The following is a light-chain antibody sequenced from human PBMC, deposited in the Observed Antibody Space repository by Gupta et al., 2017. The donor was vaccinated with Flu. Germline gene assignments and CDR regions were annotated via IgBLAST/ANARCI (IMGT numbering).Light chain of an antibody. CDR1: SRDVGDYNY. CDR2: EVS. Sequence: QSALTQPAPVSGSPGQSITISCTGTSRDVGDYNYVSWYQQHPGKAPKLMIYEVSNRPSGVSDRFSGSKSGNTASLTISGLQAEDEADYYCSSYTSSTTWVFGRGTKLTVL. V-gene: IGLV2-14*01. CDR3: SSYTSSTTWV. J-gene: IGLJ3*02.